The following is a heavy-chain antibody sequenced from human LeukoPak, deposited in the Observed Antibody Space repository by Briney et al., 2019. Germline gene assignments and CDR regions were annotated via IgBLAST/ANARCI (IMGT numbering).Heavy chain of an antibody. V-gene: IGHV4-38-2*02. J-gene: IGHJ4*02. CDR2: TYHGGST. Sequence: SETLSLTCTVSGYSISSGYYWGWIRQPPGKGLEWIGSTYHGGSTYYNPSLKSRVTISVDTSKNQFSLKLSSVTAADTAVYYCARMLGQQLVGGAICPGGYWGQGTLVTVSS. CDR1: GYSISSGYY. D-gene: IGHD6-13*01. CDR3: ARMLGQQLVGGAICPGGY.